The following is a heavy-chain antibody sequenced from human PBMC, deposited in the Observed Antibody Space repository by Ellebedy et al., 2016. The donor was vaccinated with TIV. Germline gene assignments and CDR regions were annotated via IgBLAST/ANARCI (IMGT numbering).Heavy chain of an antibody. D-gene: IGHD5-18*01. CDR2: ISAYNGNT. Sequence: ASAKVSCXASGGTFSSYAISWVRQAPGQGLEWMGWISAYNGNTNYAQKLQGRVTMTTDTSTSTAYMELRSLRSDDTAVYYCARGSGELWYEFDYWGQGTLVTVSS. V-gene: IGHV1-18*01. J-gene: IGHJ4*02. CDR1: GGTFSSYA. CDR3: ARGSGELWYEFDY.